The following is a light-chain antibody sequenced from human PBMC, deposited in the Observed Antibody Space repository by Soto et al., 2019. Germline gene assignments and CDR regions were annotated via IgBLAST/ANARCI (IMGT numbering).Light chain of an antibody. CDR2: GAS. V-gene: IGKV1-27*01. J-gene: IGKJ4*01. CDR1: QGISNY. Sequence: DIQMTQSPSALAASVGDRVTSTCRASQGISNYLAWYQQKPGKVPKVLIYGASTLLSGVPSRFNGSGSGTDFTLTISSLQPEDVATYYCQKHYSAPLTFGGGTKVDIK. CDR3: QKHYSAPLT.